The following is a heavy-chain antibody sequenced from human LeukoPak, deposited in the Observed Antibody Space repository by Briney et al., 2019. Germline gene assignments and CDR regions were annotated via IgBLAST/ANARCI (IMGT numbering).Heavy chain of an antibody. D-gene: IGHD3-10*01. CDR1: GGSFSGYY. CDR2: INHSGST. V-gene: IGHV4-34*01. CDR3: ARGRDYYGSGSYYIRYYYYGMDV. Sequence: SETLSLICAVYGGSFSGYYWSWIRQPPGKGPEWIGEINHSGSTNYNPSLKSRVTISVDTSKNQFSLTLSSVTAADTAVYYCARGRDYYGSGSYYIRYYYYGMDVWGQGTTVTVSS. J-gene: IGHJ6*02.